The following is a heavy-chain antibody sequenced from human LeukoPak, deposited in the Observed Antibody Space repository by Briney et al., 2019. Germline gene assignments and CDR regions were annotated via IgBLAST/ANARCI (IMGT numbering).Heavy chain of an antibody. J-gene: IGHJ4*02. CDR1: GFTFSSYA. CDR2: ISGSGGST. D-gene: IGHD3-10*01. V-gene: IGHV3-23*01. CDR3: NAGLWFGESSDY. Sequence: GGSLRLSCAASGFTFSSYAMSWVRQAPGKGLEWVSAISGSGGSTYYADSVKGRFTISRDNSKNTLYLQMNSLRAEDTAVYYCNAGLWFGESSDYWGQGTLVAVSS.